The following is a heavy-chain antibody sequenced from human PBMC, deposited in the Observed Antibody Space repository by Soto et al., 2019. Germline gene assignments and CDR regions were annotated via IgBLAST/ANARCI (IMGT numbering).Heavy chain of an antibody. Sequence: SETLSLTCTVSGGSISSSSYYWGWIRQPPGKGLEWIGSIYYSGSTYYNPSLKSRVTISVDTSKNQFSLKLSSVTAADAAVYYCASRYSSSWLDYYGMDVWGQGTTVTVSS. J-gene: IGHJ6*02. D-gene: IGHD6-13*01. CDR3: ASRYSSSWLDYYGMDV. CDR1: GGSISSSSYY. CDR2: IYYSGST. V-gene: IGHV4-39*01.